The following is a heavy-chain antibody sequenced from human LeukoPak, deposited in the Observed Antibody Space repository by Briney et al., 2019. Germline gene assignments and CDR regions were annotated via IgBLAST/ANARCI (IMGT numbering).Heavy chain of an antibody. D-gene: IGHD3-22*01. CDR3: ARSYYDSSGYGGD. Sequence: SETLSLTCAVYGGSFSGYYWSWIRQPPGKGLEWIGYIYHSGSTYYNPSLKSRVTISVDRSKNQFSLKLSSVTAADTAVYYCARSYYDSSGYGGDWGQGTLVTVSS. J-gene: IGHJ4*02. CDR1: GGSFSGYY. V-gene: IGHV4-34*01. CDR2: IYHSGST.